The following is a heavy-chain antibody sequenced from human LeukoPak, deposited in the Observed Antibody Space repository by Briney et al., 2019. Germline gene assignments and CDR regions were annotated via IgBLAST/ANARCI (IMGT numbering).Heavy chain of an antibody. D-gene: IGHD3-16*02. J-gene: IGHJ5*02. V-gene: IGHV1-2*02. Sequence: GASVKVSCKASGYTFTGYYMHWVRQAPGQGLEWMGWINPNSGGTNYAQKFQGRVTMTRDTSISTAYMELSSLRSEDTAVYYCARGDYVWGSYRYNWFDPWGQGTLVTVSS. CDR3: ARGDYVWGSYRYNWFDP. CDR2: INPNSGGT. CDR1: GYTFTGYY.